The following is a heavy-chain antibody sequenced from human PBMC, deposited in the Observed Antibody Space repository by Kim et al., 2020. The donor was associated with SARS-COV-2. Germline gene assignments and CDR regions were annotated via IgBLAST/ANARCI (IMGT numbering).Heavy chain of an antibody. CDR3: ARSQNHYFDY. J-gene: IGHJ4*02. V-gene: IGHV4-39*01. Sequence: GSTDYHPSLKRRVPIFVDASKNQFSLNLSSVTAADTAVYYCARSQNHYFDYWGQGTLVTVSS. CDR2: GST.